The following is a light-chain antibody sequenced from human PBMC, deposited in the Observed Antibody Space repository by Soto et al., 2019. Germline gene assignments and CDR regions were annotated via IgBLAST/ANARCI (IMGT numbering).Light chain of an antibody. CDR1: SSDVGDYNY. Sequence: QSVLTQPRSVSGSPGQSVTISCIGTSSDVGDYNYVSWYQQHPGKAPKLMIYDVSKRPSGVPDRFSGSKSGNTASLTISGLQAEDEADYYCCSYAGGYYVFGTGTKLTVL. CDR2: DVS. V-gene: IGLV2-11*01. J-gene: IGLJ1*01. CDR3: CSYAGGYYV.